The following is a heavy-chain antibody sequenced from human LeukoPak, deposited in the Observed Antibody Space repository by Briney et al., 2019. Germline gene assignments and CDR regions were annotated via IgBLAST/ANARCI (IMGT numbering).Heavy chain of an antibody. Sequence: GGSLRLSCAASGFTFSSYSMNWVRQAPGKGLEWVSSISSSSSYIYYADSVKGRFTISRYNAKNSLYLQMNSLRAEDTAVYYCARGRASCSSTSCYRYYYYYYMDVWGKGTTVTVSS. CDR2: ISSSSSYI. J-gene: IGHJ6*03. V-gene: IGHV3-21*01. D-gene: IGHD2-2*01. CDR1: GFTFSSYS. CDR3: ARGRASCSSTSCYRYYYYYYMDV.